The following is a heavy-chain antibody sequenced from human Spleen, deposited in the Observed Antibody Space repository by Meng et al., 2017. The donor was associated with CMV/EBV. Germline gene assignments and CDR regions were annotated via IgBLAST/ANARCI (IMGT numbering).Heavy chain of an antibody. J-gene: IGHJ6*02. CDR3: ARDSLYGMDV. V-gene: IGHV1-18*01. CDR1: GGTFSSYA. CDR2: ISPYNGNT. Sequence: ASVKVSCKASGGTFSSYAISWVRQAPGQGLEWMGWISPYNGNTNYAQKLQGRVTMTTDTSTSTAYMELRSLRSDDTAVYYCARDSLYGMDVWGQGTTVTVSS.